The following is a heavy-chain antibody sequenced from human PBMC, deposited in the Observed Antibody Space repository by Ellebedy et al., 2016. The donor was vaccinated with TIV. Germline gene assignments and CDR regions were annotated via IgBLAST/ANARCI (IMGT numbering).Heavy chain of an antibody. V-gene: IGHV6-1*01. J-gene: IGHJ3*02. CDR1: GDSVSSNAVA. Sequence: SQTLSLTCAIPGDSVSSNAVACHWIRQSPSSGLEWLGRTYYRSKWYNEYAVSVKSRITINPDTSKNQFSLQLNSLTPEDQALYYCVRGSRGAFDIWGQGTMVTVSS. CDR3: VRGSRGAFDI. CDR2: TYYRSKWYN.